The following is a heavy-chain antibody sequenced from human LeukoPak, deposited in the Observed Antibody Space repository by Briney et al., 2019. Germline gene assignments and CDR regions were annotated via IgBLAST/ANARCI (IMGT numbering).Heavy chain of an antibody. D-gene: IGHD3-9*01. J-gene: IGHJ4*02. Sequence: SETLSLTCIVSGGSISRSSYYWGWIRQAPGKGLEWIGSIYYSGSTYYNPSLKSRVTISVDMSKNQFSLKLKSVTAADTAVYHCARGAVLRHFNNWGQGTLVTVSS. CDR3: ARGAVLRHFNN. CDR1: GGSISRSSYY. V-gene: IGHV4-39*01. CDR2: IYYSGST.